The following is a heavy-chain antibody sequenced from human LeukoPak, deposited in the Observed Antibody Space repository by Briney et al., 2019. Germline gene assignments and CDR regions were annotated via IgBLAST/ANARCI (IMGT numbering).Heavy chain of an antibody. CDR1: GYSFTNYW. V-gene: IGHV5-10-1*01. J-gene: IGHJ4*02. D-gene: IGHD4-17*01. Sequence: GESLTISCKASGYSFTNYWISWVRQMPGKGLEWMGRIDPRDSYTNYSPSFEGHVTISVDKSISSAFLQWNSLKASDSAMYYCATGASKVTTDFANYWGQGTQVAVSS. CDR3: ATGASKVTTDFANY. CDR2: IDPRDSYT.